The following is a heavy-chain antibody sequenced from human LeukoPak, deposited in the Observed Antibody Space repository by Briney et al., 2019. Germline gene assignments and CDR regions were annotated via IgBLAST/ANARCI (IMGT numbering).Heavy chain of an antibody. CDR1: GVSISSTRYF. J-gene: IGHJ4*02. Sequence: SETLSLTCSVSGVSISSTRYFWGWIRQPPGKGLEWIGTIYYSGSTYYNPSLKSRVTISVDTSKNQFSLKLTSVTAADTAVYYCARLQRQVVAAIEPFYYFESWGQGTLITVSS. CDR3: ARLQRQVVAAIEPFYYFES. V-gene: IGHV4-39*01. D-gene: IGHD2-15*01. CDR2: IYYSGST.